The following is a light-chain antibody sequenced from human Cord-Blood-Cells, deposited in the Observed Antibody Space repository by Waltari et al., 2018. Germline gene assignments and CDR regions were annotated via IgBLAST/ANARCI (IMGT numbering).Light chain of an antibody. CDR3: QQSYSTPYT. Sequence: DIQMTQSPSSLSASVGDRVTITCRASQSISSYLKWYQQKPGKAPKLLIYAAYSLQSGVPSRFSGSGSGTDFTLSISSLHPEDFATNYCQQSYSTPYTFGQGTKLEIK. J-gene: IGKJ2*01. V-gene: IGKV1-39*01. CDR2: AAY. CDR1: QSISSY.